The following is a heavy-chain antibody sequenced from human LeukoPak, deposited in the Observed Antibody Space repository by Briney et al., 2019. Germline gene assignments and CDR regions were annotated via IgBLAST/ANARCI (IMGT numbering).Heavy chain of an antibody. CDR2: INPNSGGT. CDR1: GYTFTGYY. Sequence: GASVKVSCKASGYTFTGYYMHWVRQAPGQGLEWMGWINPNSGGTNYAQKFQGRVTMTRDTSISTAYMELSRLRSDDTAVYYCASSDSSGYYYDYYYGMDVWGQGTTVTVSS. CDR3: ASSDSSGYYYDYYYGMDV. J-gene: IGHJ6*02. D-gene: IGHD3-22*01. V-gene: IGHV1-2*02.